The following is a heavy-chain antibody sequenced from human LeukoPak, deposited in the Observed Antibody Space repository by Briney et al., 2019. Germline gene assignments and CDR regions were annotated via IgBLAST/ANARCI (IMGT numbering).Heavy chain of an antibody. D-gene: IGHD4-17*01. Sequence: GGSLRLSCAASGFTFSGYWMYWVRQAPGKGLVWVSGVKSDASSTYYADSVKGRFTISRDNAKSTLYLQMNTLRAEDTAMYYCARDTGRAFDIWGQGTMVTVSS. V-gene: IGHV3-74*01. J-gene: IGHJ3*02. CDR3: ARDTGRAFDI. CDR2: VKSDASST. CDR1: GFTFSGYW.